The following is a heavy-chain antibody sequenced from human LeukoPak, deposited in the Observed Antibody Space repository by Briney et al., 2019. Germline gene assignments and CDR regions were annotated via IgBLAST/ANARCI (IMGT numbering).Heavy chain of an antibody. J-gene: IGHJ3*02. CDR1: GFTFSTYE. Sequence: QPGGPLRLSCAASGFTFSTYEINWVRQAPGKGLEWLSHISTSGSSIHYADSVKGRFTISRDNAKNSLYLQMNSLRVEDTAVYYCAREGLYYDILTGYYSDAFDIWGQGTMVTVSS. CDR3: AREGLYYDILTGYYSDAFDI. CDR2: ISTSGSSI. V-gene: IGHV3-48*03. D-gene: IGHD3-9*01.